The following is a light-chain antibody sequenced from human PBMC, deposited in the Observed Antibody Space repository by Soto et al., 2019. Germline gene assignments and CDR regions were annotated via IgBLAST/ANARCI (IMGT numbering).Light chain of an antibody. CDR1: QTINTY. CDR3: QQSYSIPRT. V-gene: IGKV1-39*01. J-gene: IGKJ2*01. Sequence: DIQMTQSPSSLSASVGDRVTITCRASQTINTYLNWYQQKLGKAPKLLIYAAFTLQSGVPSRFSGSGSGTDFTLTISSLQPEDFATYYCQQSYSIPRTFGRGTKLQI. CDR2: AAF.